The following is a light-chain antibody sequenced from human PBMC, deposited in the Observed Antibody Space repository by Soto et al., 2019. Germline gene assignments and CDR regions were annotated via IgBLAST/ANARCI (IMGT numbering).Light chain of an antibody. CDR2: AAS. CDR1: QSISRW. J-gene: IGKJ1*01. CDR3: QQYYSYPPWT. V-gene: IGKV1-5*01. Sequence: DIQMTQSPPTLSAFVGDRVTITCRASQSISRWLAWFQQKPGKAPKLLIYAASTLQSGVPSRFSGSGSGTDFTLTISCLQSEDFATYYCQQYYSYPPWTFGQGTKVDI.